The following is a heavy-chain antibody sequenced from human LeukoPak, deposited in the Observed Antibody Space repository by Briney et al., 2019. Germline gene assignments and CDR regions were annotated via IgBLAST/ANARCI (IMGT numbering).Heavy chain of an antibody. Sequence: KPGGSLRLSCAASGFTFSSYSMNWVRQAPGKGVEWVSSISSSSSYIYYADSVKGRFTISRDNAKNSLYLQMNSLRAEDTAVYYCASRRSSWSQFDYWGQGTLVTVSS. J-gene: IGHJ4*02. CDR2: ISSSSSYI. CDR3: ASRRSSWSQFDY. V-gene: IGHV3-21*01. D-gene: IGHD6-13*01. CDR1: GFTFSSYS.